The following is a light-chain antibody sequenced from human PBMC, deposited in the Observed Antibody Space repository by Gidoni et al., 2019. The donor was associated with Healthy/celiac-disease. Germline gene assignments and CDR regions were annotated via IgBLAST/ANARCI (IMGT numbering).Light chain of an antibody. CDR1: SSNSGAGYD. CDR2: GNS. Sequence: QSVLTQPPSVSGAPGQRVTLSCTGSSSNSGAGYDVRWYQQLPGTAPKRLIYGNSNRPSGVPDRFSGSNSGTSASLAITGLQAEDEADYYCQSYDSSLSGFVVFGGGTKLTVL. CDR3: QSYDSSLSGFVV. J-gene: IGLJ2*01. V-gene: IGLV1-40*01.